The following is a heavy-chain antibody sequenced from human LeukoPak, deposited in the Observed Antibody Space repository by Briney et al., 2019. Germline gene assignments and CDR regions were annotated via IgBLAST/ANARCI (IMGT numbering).Heavy chain of an antibody. CDR1: GGSFSGYY. D-gene: IGHD3-22*01. J-gene: IGHJ4*02. CDR2: INHSGST. Sequence: SETLSLTCAVYGGSFSGYYWSWIRQPPGRGLEWIGEINHSGSTNYNPSLKSRVTISVDTSKNQFSLKLSSVTAADTAVYYCASLYYYDSSGYSPDFDYWGQGTLVTVSS. CDR3: ASLYYYDSSGYSPDFDY. V-gene: IGHV4-34*01.